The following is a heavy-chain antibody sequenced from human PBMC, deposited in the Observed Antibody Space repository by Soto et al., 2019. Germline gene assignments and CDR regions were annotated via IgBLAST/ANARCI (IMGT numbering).Heavy chain of an antibody. CDR1: GGSISSSSYY. CDR3: ARRKVYVGFDY. CDR2: IYYSGST. D-gene: IGHD2-8*01. Sequence: PSETLSLTCTVSGGSISSSSYYWGWIRQPPGKGLEWIGSIYYSGSTYYNPSLKSRVTISVDTSKNQFSLKLSSVTAADTAVYYCARRKVYVGFDYWGQGTLVTVSS. V-gene: IGHV4-39*01. J-gene: IGHJ4*02.